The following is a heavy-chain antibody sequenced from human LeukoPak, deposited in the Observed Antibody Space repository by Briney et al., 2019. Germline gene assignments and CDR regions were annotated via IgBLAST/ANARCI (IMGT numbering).Heavy chain of an antibody. J-gene: IGHJ6*03. Sequence: GGSLRLSCAASGFTFDDYAMHWVRQAPGKGLEWVSLISWDGGSTYYADSVKGRFTISRDNSKNSLYLQMNSLRAEDTALYYCAKDYSWNYAGYMDVWGKGTTVTVSS. D-gene: IGHD1-7*01. CDR1: GFTFDDYA. CDR3: AKDYSWNYAGYMDV. CDR2: ISWDGGST. V-gene: IGHV3-43D*03.